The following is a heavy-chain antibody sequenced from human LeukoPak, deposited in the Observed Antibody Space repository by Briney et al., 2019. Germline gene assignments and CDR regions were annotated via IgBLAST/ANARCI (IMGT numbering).Heavy chain of an antibody. J-gene: IGHJ4*02. CDR2: ISGSGDHT. D-gene: IGHD2-2*01. Sequence: PGGSLRLSCAASGFTFTYAMNWVRQAPGKGLEWVSVISGSGDHTYYADSVKGRFTISRDNSKNTLYLQMNSLRADDTAVYYCAKVGSSSCYGASDYWGQGTLVTVSS. V-gene: IGHV3-23*01. CDR1: GFTFTYA. CDR3: AKVGSSSCYGASDY.